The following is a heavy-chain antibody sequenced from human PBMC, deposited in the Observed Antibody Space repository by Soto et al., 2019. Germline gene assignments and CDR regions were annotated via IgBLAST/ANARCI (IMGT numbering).Heavy chain of an antibody. D-gene: IGHD6-19*01. Sequence: QVQLQESGPGLVEPSGTLSLTCAVSGAFVSSPHWWSWVRQPPGKGLEWIGEIFHSGSTNHNPSLKSRVTISVDTSQNHFSLRLTSVTAADTAVYYCAASTGWWRLDYWGQGTLVTVSS. CDR3: AASTGWWRLDY. CDR1: GAFVSSPHW. V-gene: IGHV4-4*02. CDR2: IFHSGST. J-gene: IGHJ4*02.